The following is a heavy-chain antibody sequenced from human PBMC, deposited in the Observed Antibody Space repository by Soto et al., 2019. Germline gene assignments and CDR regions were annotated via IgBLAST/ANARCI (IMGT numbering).Heavy chain of an antibody. CDR2: INYSGLYM. J-gene: IGHJ4*02. CDR1: GFSFSSSD. D-gene: IGHD3-22*01. Sequence: DVQLVESGGGLVEPGGSLRLSCAASGFSFSSSDMTWVRQAPGRGLEYVSSINYSGLYMFYAEPAKGRFTISRDDVKHLLYLWMTGLSAGETVVYWCARKSNTDISGYDDFAQWGQGTLVTVPS. CDR3: ARKSNTDISGYDDFAQ. V-gene: IGHV3-21*06.